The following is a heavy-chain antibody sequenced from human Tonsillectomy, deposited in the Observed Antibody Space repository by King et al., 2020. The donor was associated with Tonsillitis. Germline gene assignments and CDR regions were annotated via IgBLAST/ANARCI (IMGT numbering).Heavy chain of an antibody. CDR2: ISGSGAGT. Sequence: ESGGGLLQPGGSLRLSCAASGFTFSSHDMTWVRQVPGKGLEWVSSISGSGAGTYYADSVKGRFTISRDNSKNTLYLQMKSLRAEDTAVYYCAPLVVLVVTTISPSFDYWGQGTLVTVSS. CDR1: GFTFSSHD. D-gene: IGHD2-21*02. V-gene: IGHV3-23*01. J-gene: IGHJ4*02. CDR3: APLVVLVVTTISPSFDY.